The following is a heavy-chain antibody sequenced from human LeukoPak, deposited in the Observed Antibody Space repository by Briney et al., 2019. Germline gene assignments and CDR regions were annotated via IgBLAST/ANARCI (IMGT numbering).Heavy chain of an antibody. V-gene: IGHV6-1*01. Sequence: SQTLSLTCAISGDSDSSISVAWNWIRQSPSRGLEWLGRTYYRSKWYYEYAASVKGRININPDPSKNQFSLQLNSVTPEDTAVYYCALARSEYHYGMDVWGQGTTVTVSS. CDR2: TYYRSKWYY. CDR1: GDSDSSISVA. CDR3: ALARSEYHYGMDV. J-gene: IGHJ6*02.